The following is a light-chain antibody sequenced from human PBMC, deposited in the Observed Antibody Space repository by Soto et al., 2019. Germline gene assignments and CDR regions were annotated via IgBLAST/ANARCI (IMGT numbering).Light chain of an antibody. Sequence: QSVLTQPAPVSGSPGQSITISCAGTRDDIGAYDYVSWYQQHPGNAPKLLVYEVTNRPSGVSDRFSGSKSGNTASLTISGLQAEDEADYYCNSYTNSSVVVFGGGTKVTVL. CDR1: RDDIGAYDY. J-gene: IGLJ2*01. CDR2: EVT. CDR3: NSYTNSSVVV. V-gene: IGLV2-14*01.